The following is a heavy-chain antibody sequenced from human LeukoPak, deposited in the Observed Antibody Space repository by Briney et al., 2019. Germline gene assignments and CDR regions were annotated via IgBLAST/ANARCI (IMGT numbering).Heavy chain of an antibody. D-gene: IGHD1-26*01. V-gene: IGHV3-9*01. Sequence: PGGSLRLSCAGSGFTFDDYAMHWVRQAPGKGLEWVSGISWNSGSIDYAETVKGRFTISRDNAKNSLYLQMNSLGPEDTAFYYCAKGTGRYWTFFDYWGQGTLVTVSS. CDR3: AKGTGRYWTFFDY. CDR1: GFTFDDYA. J-gene: IGHJ4*02. CDR2: ISWNSGSI.